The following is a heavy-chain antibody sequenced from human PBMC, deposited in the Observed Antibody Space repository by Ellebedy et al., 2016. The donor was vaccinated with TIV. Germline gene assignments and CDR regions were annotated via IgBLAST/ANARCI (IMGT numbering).Heavy chain of an antibody. CDR2: INTNTGNP. CDR3: AKYFGSGTHHNEGLDV. Sequence: ASVKVSCKASGYTFNSFAINWLRQAPGQGLEWMGWINTNTGNPMYARGFTGRFVFSLDTSVSTAYLEISSLKAEDTAIYYCAKYFGSGTHHNEGLDVWGQGTTVTVSS. V-gene: IGHV7-4-1*02. D-gene: IGHD3-10*01. CDR1: GYTFNSFA. J-gene: IGHJ6*02.